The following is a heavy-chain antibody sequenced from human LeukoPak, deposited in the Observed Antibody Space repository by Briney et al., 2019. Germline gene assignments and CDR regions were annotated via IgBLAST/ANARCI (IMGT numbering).Heavy chain of an antibody. J-gene: IGHJ3*02. CDR3: ARGGHYTFDAFDT. CDR2: LDSDGTYI. V-gene: IGHV3-74*01. Sequence: GRSLRLSCLAYGFTYGDYGMSWVRQAPGKGLVWVSRLDSDGTYIYYADSVKGRFTISRDNAKNTLYLQMNSLRGEDTAVYYCARGGHYTFDAFDTWGQRTMVTVSS. CDR1: GFTYGDYG. D-gene: IGHD3-22*01.